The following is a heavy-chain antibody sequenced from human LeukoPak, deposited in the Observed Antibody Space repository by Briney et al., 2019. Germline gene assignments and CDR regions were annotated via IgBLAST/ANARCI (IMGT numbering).Heavy chain of an antibody. CDR1: GGSISSHY. J-gene: IGHJ4*02. CDR2: IYYSGST. Sequence: SETLSLTCTVSGGSISSHYWSWIRQPPGKGLEWIGYIYYSGSTNYNPSLKSRVTMSVDTSKNQFSLKLSSVTAADTAVYYCARVSSGYLRPFDYWGQGTLVTVSS. V-gene: IGHV4-59*11. CDR3: ARVSSGYLRPFDY. D-gene: IGHD5-12*01.